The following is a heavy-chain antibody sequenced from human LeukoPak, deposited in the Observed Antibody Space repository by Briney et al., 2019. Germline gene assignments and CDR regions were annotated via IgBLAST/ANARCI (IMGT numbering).Heavy chain of an antibody. D-gene: IGHD2-8*01. CDR1: GYTFTGYQ. CDR2: INANSGGT. CDR3: ARGEDLGVAMDYYYGLDV. V-gene: IGHV1-2*06. Sequence: VSVKVSCKSSGYTFTGYQMHWVRQAPGQGLEWMGRINANSGGTNTARKFQGRVTMTRDTSKTTAYMELSGLRSDDTAVYYCARGEDLGVAMDYYYGLDVWGQGSTVTVSS. J-gene: IGHJ6*02.